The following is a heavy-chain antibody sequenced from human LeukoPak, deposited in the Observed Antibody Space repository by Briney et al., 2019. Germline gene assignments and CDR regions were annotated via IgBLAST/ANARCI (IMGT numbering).Heavy chain of an antibody. V-gene: IGHV4-59*01. CDR3: ARSYYDILTGYYWGPNFDY. Sequence: PSETLSLTCTVSGGSISSYYWSWIRQPPGKGLEWVGYIYYSGSTNYNPSLKSRVTISVDTSKNQFSLKLSSVTAADTAVYYCARSYYDILTGYYWGPNFDYWGQGTLVTVSS. CDR2: IYYSGST. J-gene: IGHJ4*02. D-gene: IGHD3-9*01. CDR1: GGSISSYY.